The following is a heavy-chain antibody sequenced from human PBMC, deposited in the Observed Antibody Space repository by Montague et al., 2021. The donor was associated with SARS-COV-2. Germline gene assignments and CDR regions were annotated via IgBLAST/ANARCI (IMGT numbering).Heavy chain of an antibody. J-gene: IGHJ6*02. V-gene: IGHV4-59*12. CDR1: GGSFSPYY. Sequence: SETLSLTCSVSGGSFSPYYWTWIRQPPGKGLEWIGYVSHTGCTNYNPSLQSRVSMFVDSSKSQFSLALSSVTAADTAIYYCARFRIWYYLYGLDVWGQGTTVTVSS. CDR3: ARFRIWYYLYGLDV. CDR2: VSHTGCT. D-gene: IGHD2-15*01.